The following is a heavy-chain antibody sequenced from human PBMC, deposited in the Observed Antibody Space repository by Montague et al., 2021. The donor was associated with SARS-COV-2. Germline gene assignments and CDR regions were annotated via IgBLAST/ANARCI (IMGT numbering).Heavy chain of an antibody. J-gene: IGHJ3*02. CDR3: ARRITIYAFDI. D-gene: IGHD3-3*01. CDR2: IYWDDDK. Sequence: PALVKPTQTLTLTCTFSGFSLSTSGAGVGWIRQPPGKALEWLALIYWDDDKRYSPSLKSRLTITRDTSKNQVVLTMTNMDPVDTATYYCARRITIYAFDIWGQGTMVTVSS. V-gene: IGHV2-5*02. CDR1: GFSLSTSGAG.